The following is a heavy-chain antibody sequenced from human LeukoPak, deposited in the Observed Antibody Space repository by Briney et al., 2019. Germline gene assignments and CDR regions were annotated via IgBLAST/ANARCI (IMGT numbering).Heavy chain of an antibody. J-gene: IGHJ1*01. CDR2: IYYSGST. CDR1: GGPISSGGYY. CDR3: ARGLRHYDILTGYYNVGYFQH. V-gene: IGHV4-31*03. Sequence: SETLSLTCTVSGGPISSGGYYWSWIRQHPGKGLEWIGYIYYSGSTYYNPSLKSRVTISVDTSKNQFSLKLSSVTAADTAVYYCARGLRHYDILTGYYNVGYFQHWGQGTLVTVS. D-gene: IGHD3-9*01.